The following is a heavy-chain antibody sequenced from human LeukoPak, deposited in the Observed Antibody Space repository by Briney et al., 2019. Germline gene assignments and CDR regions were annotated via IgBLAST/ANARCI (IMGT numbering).Heavy chain of an antibody. Sequence: PSETLSLTCTVSGGSISSSSYYWGWIRQPPGKGLEWIGSIYYSGSTYYNPSLKSRVTISVDTSKNQFSLKLSSVTAADTAVYYCARLYWLLLRFHPSDYYMDVWGKGTTVTVSS. CDR2: IYYSGST. V-gene: IGHV4-39*01. J-gene: IGHJ6*03. CDR3: ARLYWLLLRFHPSDYYMDV. D-gene: IGHD3-22*01. CDR1: GGSISSSSYY.